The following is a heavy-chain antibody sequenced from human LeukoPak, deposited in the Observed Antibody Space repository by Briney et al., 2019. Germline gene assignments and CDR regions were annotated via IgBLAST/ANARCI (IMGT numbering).Heavy chain of an antibody. Sequence: ASVKVPCKASGYAFSSYGIGWVRQAPGQGLEWMGWVGPYNRKTNYSQKFQGRVTMTTDTSTNTAYLELRTLRSDDTAVYYCARGAPRGVWNFYFDYWGQGTLVTVSS. V-gene: IGHV1-18*01. D-gene: IGHD1-7*01. CDR1: GYAFSSYG. CDR2: VGPYNRKT. J-gene: IGHJ4*02. CDR3: ARGAPRGVWNFYFDY.